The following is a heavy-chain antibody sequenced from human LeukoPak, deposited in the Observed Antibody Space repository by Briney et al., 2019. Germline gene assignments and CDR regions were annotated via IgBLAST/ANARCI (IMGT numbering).Heavy chain of an antibody. D-gene: IGHD3-22*01. J-gene: IGHJ4*02. Sequence: SETLSLTCAVSGYSISSGYYWGWIRQPPGKGLEWIGSIYHSGSTYYNPSLKSRVTISVDTSKNQFSLKLSSVTAADTAVYHCARVTTGGYYNCWGQGTLVTVSS. V-gene: IGHV4-38-2*01. CDR2: IYHSGST. CDR1: GYSISSGYY. CDR3: ARVTTGGYYNC.